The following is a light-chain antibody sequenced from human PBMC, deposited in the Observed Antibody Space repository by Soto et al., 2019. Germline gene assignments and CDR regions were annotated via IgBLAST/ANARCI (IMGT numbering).Light chain of an antibody. CDR1: SSDVGGYNY. Sequence: QSALSQPPSASGSPGQSVTISCTGTSSDVGGYNYVSWYQQHPGKAPKLMIYEVSKRPSGVPDRFSGSKSGNTASLTVSGLQHEDDSNYNCSSYAGSNNVVFGGGTKLTVL. CDR3: SSYAGSNNVV. CDR2: EVS. J-gene: IGLJ2*01. V-gene: IGLV2-8*01.